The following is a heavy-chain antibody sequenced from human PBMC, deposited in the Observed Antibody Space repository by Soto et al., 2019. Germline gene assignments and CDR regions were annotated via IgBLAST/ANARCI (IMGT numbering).Heavy chain of an antibody. CDR1: GGTFSSYT. J-gene: IGHJ4*02. CDR3: ARDSPIGSTFSGYDAIDS. CDR2: IIPILGIA. D-gene: IGHD5-12*01. V-gene: IGHV1-69*04. Sequence: SVKVSCKASGGTFSSYTISWVRQAPGQGLEWMGRIIPILGIANYAQKFQGRVTITADKSTSTAYMELSSLRSKDTAVYYCARDSPIGSTFSGYDAIDSWGQGTLVTVSS.